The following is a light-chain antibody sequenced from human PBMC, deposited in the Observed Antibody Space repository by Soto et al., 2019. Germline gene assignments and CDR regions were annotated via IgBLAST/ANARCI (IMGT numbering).Light chain of an antibody. J-gene: IGLJ1*01. CDR3: SSYTSSSLYV. CDR2: DVS. CDR1: SSDVGGSNY. Sequence: QSVLTQPASVSGSPGQSITISCTGTSSDVGGSNYVSWYQQLPGKAPKLMIYDVSDRPSGGSDRFSGSKSGNTASLTISGLQAEDEADYYCSSYTSSSLYVFGTGTKVTVL. V-gene: IGLV2-14*01.